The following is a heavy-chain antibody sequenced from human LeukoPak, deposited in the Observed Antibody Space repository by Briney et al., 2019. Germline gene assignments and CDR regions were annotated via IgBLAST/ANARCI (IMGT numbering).Heavy chain of an antibody. CDR1: GGSVSDYY. CDR2: IYYTET. D-gene: IGHD3-22*01. CDR3: ARVIDYDSSGYYSSPGWFDP. J-gene: IGHJ5*02. Sequence: SETLSLTCTVSGGSVSDYYWSWIRQSPGKGLEWIGYIYYTETSYNPSLKSRVTISADTSKNQFSLKLYSVTAADTAVYYCARVIDYDSSGYYSSPGWFDPWGQGTLVTVSS. V-gene: IGHV4-59*02.